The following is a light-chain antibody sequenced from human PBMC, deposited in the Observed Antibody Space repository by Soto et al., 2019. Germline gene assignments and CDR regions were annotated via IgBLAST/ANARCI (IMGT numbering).Light chain of an antibody. CDR1: QDIRSG. Sequence: ALQLTQSPSSLSASVGDRLTITCRASQDIRSGLAWYQQKPGRAPKLLIYDASTLVSGVPSRFSGAGSGTAFTLSISSLQPEDFATYYCQQFNNYPLTFGGGTKVEIK. V-gene: IGKV1D-13*01. CDR2: DAS. CDR3: QQFNNYPLT. J-gene: IGKJ4*01.